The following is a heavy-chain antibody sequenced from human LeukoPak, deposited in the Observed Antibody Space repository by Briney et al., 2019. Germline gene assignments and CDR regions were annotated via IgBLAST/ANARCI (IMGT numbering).Heavy chain of an antibody. Sequence: ASVKVSCKASGGTFSSYAISWVRQAPGQGLEWMGRIIPIFGTANYAQKFQGRVTITTDESTSTVYMELSSLRSEDTAVYYCARDRYYDSSGYYYVEDWFDPWGQGTLVTVSS. CDR3: ARDRYYDSSGYYYVEDWFDP. CDR2: IIPIFGTA. J-gene: IGHJ5*02. CDR1: GGTFSSYA. D-gene: IGHD3-22*01. V-gene: IGHV1-69*05.